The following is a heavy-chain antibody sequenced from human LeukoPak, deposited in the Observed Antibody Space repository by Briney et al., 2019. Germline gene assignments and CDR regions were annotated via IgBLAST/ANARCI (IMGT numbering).Heavy chain of an antibody. V-gene: IGHV3-23*01. CDR1: GFTFDNYR. J-gene: IGHJ4*02. Sequence: PGGSLRLSCAASGFTFDNYRMSWVRQAPGKGLEWVSTVNADGGNTYYADSVKGRFTISRDTSTSTLILQLNSLRVEDTALYYCTKRVKYGGTWDHFADWGQGTLVTVSS. CDR2: VNADGGNT. D-gene: IGHD1-26*01. CDR3: TKRVKYGGTWDHFAD.